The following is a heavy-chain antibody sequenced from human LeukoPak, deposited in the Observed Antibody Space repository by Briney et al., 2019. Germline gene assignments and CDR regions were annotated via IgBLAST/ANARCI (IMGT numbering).Heavy chain of an antibody. V-gene: IGHV3-74*01. CDR1: GFTFSSYW. Sequence: GGSLRLSCAASGFTFSSYWMHWVRQVPGKGLVWVSRINSDGTTSYADSVKGRFTISRNNAKNTLYLQMNNLRVEDTAVYYCAREGSLPDYWGQGTLVTVSS. CDR2: INSDGTT. CDR3: AREGSLPDY. J-gene: IGHJ4*02.